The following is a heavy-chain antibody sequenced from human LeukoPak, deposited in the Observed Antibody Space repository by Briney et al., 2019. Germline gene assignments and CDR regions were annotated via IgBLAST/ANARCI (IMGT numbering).Heavy chain of an antibody. CDR2: ISGSGGST. D-gene: IGHD2-15*01. CDR3: AKDRGYCSGVNCYRFDY. CDR1: GFTFSSYA. Sequence: GGSLRLSCAASGFTFSSYAMSWVRQAPGKGLEWVSAISGSGGSTYYADSVKGRFTISRDNSNNTLYLQMNSLRAEDTAVYYCAKDRGYCSGVNCYRFDYWGQGTLVTVSS. V-gene: IGHV3-23*01. J-gene: IGHJ4*02.